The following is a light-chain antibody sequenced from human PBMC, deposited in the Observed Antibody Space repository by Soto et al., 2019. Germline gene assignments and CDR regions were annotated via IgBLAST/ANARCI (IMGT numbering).Light chain of an antibody. CDR2: LEGSGSY. Sequence: QSVLTQSSSASASLGSSVKLTCTLSSGHNNYIIAWHQQQPGKAPRYLMKLEGSGSYNKGSGVPDRFSGSSSGADRYLTISNLQFEDEADYYRETWDSNSWVFGGGTKPTVL. J-gene: IGLJ3*02. CDR3: ETWDSNSWV. CDR1: SGHNNYI. V-gene: IGLV4-60*02.